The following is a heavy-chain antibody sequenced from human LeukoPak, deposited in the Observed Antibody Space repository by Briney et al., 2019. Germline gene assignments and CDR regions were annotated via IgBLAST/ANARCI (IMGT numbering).Heavy chain of an antibody. CDR2: ISGSGGST. CDR3: VKDSTHCSGGSCYGGDY. V-gene: IGHV3-23*01. D-gene: IGHD2-15*01. J-gene: IGHJ4*02. CDR1: GFTFANYA. Sequence: GGSLRLSCAASGFTFANYAMSWVRQGPGKGLEWVSTISGSGGSTYYADSVKGRFTISRDNSKNTLFLQMNSLRPEDTAVYYCVKDSTHCSGGSCYGGDYWGQGTLVTVSS.